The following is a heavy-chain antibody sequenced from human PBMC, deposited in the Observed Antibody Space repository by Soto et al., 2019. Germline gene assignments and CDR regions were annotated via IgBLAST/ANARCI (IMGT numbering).Heavy chain of an antibody. J-gene: IGHJ4*02. D-gene: IGHD3-3*01. CDR3: VRGPSDHKLRLVEWPYGDY. Sequence: GSLRLSCVASGFIVSSNQMSWVRQAPGKGLEWVSVIYSGHTTYYAGSVEGRFTISRDDSKNTLYLQMNSLRVEDTAVYYCVRGPSDHKLRLVEWPYGDYWGQGALVTVSS. CDR2: IYSGHTT. V-gene: IGHV3-53*01. CDR1: GFIVSSNQ.